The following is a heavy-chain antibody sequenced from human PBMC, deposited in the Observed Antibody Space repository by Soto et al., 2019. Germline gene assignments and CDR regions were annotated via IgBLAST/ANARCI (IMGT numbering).Heavy chain of an antibody. CDR1: GGSISSGGYY. CDR2: IYYSGST. CDR3: ARGRNWNYVYY. D-gene: IGHD1-7*01. Sequence: PSETLSLTCTVSGGSISSGGYYWSWIRQHPGKGLEWIGYIYYSGSTYYNPSLKSLVTISVDTSKNQFSLKLSSVTAADTAVYYCARGRNWNYVYYWGQGTLVTVSS. V-gene: IGHV4-31*01. J-gene: IGHJ4*02.